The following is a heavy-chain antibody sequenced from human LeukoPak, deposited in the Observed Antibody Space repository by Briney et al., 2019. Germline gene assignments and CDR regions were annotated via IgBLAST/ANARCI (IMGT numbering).Heavy chain of an antibody. D-gene: IGHD3-9*01. V-gene: IGHV1-2*02. CDR2: INPNSGGT. Sequence: ASVKVSCKASGYTFTGYYMHWVRQAPGQGLEWMGWINPNSGGTNYAQKFQGRVTMTRDTSISTAYMELSRLRSDDTAVYCCARAGDILTGYYSPFDYWGQGTLVTVSS. CDR3: ARAGDILTGYYSPFDY. J-gene: IGHJ4*02. CDR1: GYTFTGYY.